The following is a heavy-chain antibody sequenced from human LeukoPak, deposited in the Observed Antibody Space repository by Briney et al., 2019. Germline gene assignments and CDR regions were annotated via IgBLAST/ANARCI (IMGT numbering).Heavy chain of an antibody. CDR1: GFTFSNCA. CDR3: AKGTYSSSPRDY. J-gene: IGHJ4*02. D-gene: IGHD6-6*01. V-gene: IGHV3-23*01. Sequence: GGSLGLSCAASGFTFSNCAMSWVRQAPGKGLEWVSAISGTGGSTYYAGSVKGRFTISRDNSKNTLSLQVNSLRADDTAIYYCAKGTYSSSPRDYWGQGTLVTVSS. CDR2: ISGTGGST.